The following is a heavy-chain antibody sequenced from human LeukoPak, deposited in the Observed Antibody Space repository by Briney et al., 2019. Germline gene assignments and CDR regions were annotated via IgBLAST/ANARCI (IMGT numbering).Heavy chain of an antibody. J-gene: IGHJ4*02. V-gene: IGHV3-23*01. CDR3: AKVTSSYNYFDY. D-gene: IGHD2-2*01. Sequence: PGGSLRLSCEASGFTFATYPMRWVRQAPGKGLEWVSTFSGSGGRTLYADSVKGRSTISRDNSKNTLSLQMNSLRAEDTAVYYCAKVTSSYNYFDYWGQGSLVTVSS. CDR1: GFTFATYP. CDR2: FSGSGGRT.